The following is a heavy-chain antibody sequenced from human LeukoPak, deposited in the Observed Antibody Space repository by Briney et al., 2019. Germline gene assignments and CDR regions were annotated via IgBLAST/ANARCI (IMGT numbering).Heavy chain of an antibody. CDR2: ISYDGSNK. CDR3: AKLSYDFWSGSFDY. Sequence: GGSLRLSCAASGFTFSSYAMHWVRQAPGKGLEWVAVISYDGSNKYYADSVKGRFTISRDNSKNTLYLQMNSLRAEDTAVYYCAKLSYDFWSGSFDYWGQGTLVTVSS. V-gene: IGHV3-30-3*02. CDR1: GFTFSSYA. J-gene: IGHJ4*02. D-gene: IGHD3-3*01.